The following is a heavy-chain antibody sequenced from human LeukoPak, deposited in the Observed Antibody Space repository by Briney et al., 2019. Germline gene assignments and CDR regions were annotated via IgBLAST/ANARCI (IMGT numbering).Heavy chain of an antibody. CDR1: GGSMSNYY. J-gene: IGHJ6*04. CDR2: IYYSGHT. V-gene: IGHV4-59*01. CDR3: ARDGARLTGTSGMDV. Sequence: SETLSLTCTVSGGSMSNYYWSWIRQPPGKGLEWIGFIYYSGHTNQNPSLRSRATISLDTSKNQFSLRLSSVTAADTAVYYCARDGARLTGTSGMDVWGDGTTVTVSS. D-gene: IGHD1-26*01.